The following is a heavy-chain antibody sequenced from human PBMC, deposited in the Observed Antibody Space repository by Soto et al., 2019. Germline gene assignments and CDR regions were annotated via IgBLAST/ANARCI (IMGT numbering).Heavy chain of an antibody. V-gene: IGHV1-3*01. CDR3: ARDLGVGAASDY. J-gene: IGHJ4*02. D-gene: IGHD1-26*01. CDR1: GYTFTSYA. CDR2: INAGNGNR. Sequence: ASVKVSCKASGYTFTSYAMHWVRQAPGQRLEWMGWINAGNGNRKYSQKLQGRVTITRDTSASTAYMELSSLRSEDTAVYYCARDLGVGAASDYWGQGTLVTVSS.